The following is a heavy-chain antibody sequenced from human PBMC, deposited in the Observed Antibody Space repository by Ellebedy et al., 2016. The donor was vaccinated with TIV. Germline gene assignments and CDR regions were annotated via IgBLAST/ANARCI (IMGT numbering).Heavy chain of an antibody. J-gene: IGHJ4*02. CDR1: GYSFTSYW. D-gene: IGHD6-6*01. CDR3: ARNGGYSSSPLNY. Sequence: GESLKISCKGSGYSFTSYWISWVRQMPGKGLEWMGKIDPRRIDPSYSHTNYSPSFQGHVTISATKSISTAYLQGSSLKASDTAINYCARNGGYSSSPLNYWGQGTLVTVSS. V-gene: IGHV5-10-1*01. CDR2: IDPSYSHT.